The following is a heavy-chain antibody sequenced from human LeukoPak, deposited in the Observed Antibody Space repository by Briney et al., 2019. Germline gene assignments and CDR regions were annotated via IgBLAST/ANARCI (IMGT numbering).Heavy chain of an antibody. V-gene: IGHV1-8*03. CDR3: ARRVPSLDY. CDR1: GYSFTSYD. CDR2: TSPNSGNT. J-gene: IGHJ4*02. Sequence: ASVKVSCKTSGYSFTSYDINWVRQATGQGLEWMGWTSPNSGNTGYAQQFQGRVTITTNTSINTAYMELSSLRSEDTAVYYCARRVPSLDYWGQGTLATVSS.